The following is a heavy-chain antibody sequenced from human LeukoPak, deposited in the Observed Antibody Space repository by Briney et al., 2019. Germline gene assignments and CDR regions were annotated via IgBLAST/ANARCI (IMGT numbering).Heavy chain of an antibody. CDR2: ISSSSSYI. J-gene: IGHJ5*02. V-gene: IGHV3-21*01. D-gene: IGHD3-10*01. CDR3: MVRGAIHPYNWFDP. Sequence: GGSLRLSCAASGFTFSSYSMNWVRQAPGKGLEWVSSISSSSSYIYYADSVKGRFTISRDNAKNSLYLQMNSLRAEDTAVYYCMVRGAIHPYNWFDPWGQGTLVTVSS. CDR1: GFTFSSYS.